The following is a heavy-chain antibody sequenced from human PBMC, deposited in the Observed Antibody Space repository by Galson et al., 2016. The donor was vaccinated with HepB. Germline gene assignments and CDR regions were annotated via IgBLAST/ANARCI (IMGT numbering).Heavy chain of an antibody. CDR3: TREYSIIYLGFFDF. CDR2: ISSSSTYI. J-gene: IGHJ4*02. Sequence: SLRLSCAASGFTFSRSGMNWVRQAPGKGLEWVSSISSSSTYIHYADSVKGRFTISRDNAKSSLFLQMNSLRAEDTAVYYCTREYSIIYLGFFDFWGQGILATVSS. D-gene: IGHD5-18*01. CDR1: GFTFSRSG. V-gene: IGHV3-21*01.